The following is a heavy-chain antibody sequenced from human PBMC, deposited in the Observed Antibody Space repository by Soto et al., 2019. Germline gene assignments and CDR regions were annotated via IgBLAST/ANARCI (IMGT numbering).Heavy chain of an antibody. CDR2: IWYDGSNK. J-gene: IGHJ5*02. D-gene: IGHD6-19*01. CDR1: GFTFSSYG. CDR3: ARYSGWYSYSWFDP. V-gene: IGHV3-33*01. Sequence: GRSLRLSCEASGFTFSSYGMHWVRQAPGKGLEWVAVIWYDGSNKYYADSVKGRFTISRDNSKNTLYLQMSSLRAEDTAMYYCARYSGWYSYSWFDPWGQGTLVTVSS.